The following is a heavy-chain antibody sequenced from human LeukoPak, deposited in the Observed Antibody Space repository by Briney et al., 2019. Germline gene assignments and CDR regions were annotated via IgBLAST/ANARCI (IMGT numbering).Heavy chain of an antibody. V-gene: IGHV1-18*01. J-gene: IGHJ4*02. CDR1: GYTFTSYG. Sequence: ASVKVSCKASGYTFTSYGISWVRQAPGQGLEWMGWISAYNGNTNYAQKLQGRVTMTTDTSTSTAYMELRSLRSDDTAVYYCARWHYYDSSGYSDYWGQETLVTVSS. CDR2: ISAYNGNT. CDR3: ARWHYYDSSGYSDY. D-gene: IGHD3-22*01.